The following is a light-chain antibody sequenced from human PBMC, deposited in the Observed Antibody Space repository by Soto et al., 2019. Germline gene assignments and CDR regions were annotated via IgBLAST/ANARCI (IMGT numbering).Light chain of an antibody. CDR3: QQTYSTPIT. J-gene: IGKJ5*01. V-gene: IGKV1-39*01. CDR1: ESISNY. Sequence: IQLTQSPSSLSASLGDRVTITCGASESISNYLNWYHQKPGKAPYLLIYAASSLQSGVPSRCSGSGSGTDFTLSISSLQPEDFGTYYCQQTYSTPITFGQGTRLEI. CDR2: AAS.